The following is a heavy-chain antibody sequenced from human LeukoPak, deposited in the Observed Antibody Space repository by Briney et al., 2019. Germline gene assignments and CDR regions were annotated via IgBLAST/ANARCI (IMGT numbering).Heavy chain of an antibody. CDR3: ARESVTYYYYYGMDV. J-gene: IGHJ6*02. CDR2: INPSGGST. CDR1: GYTFTGYY. Sequence: EASVKVSCTASGYTFTGYYMHWVRQAPGQGLEWMGIINPSGGSTSYAQKFQGRVTMTRDTSTSTVYMELSSLRSEDTAVYYCARESVTYYYYYGMDVWGQGTTVTVSS. V-gene: IGHV1-46*01.